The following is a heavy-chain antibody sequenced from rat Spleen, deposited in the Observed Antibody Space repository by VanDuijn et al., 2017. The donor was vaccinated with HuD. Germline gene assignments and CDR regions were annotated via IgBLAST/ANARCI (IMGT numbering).Heavy chain of an antibody. CDR3: ARSTH. J-gene: IGHJ2*01. CDR1: GFSLTSYT. CDR2: ISSGGST. Sequence: QVQLKESGPGLVQPSQTLSLTCTVSGFSLTSYTVSWVRQPPGKGLEWIAAISSGGSTYYNSALKSRLSISRDTSKSQVFLKMNSLQTEDTAMYFCARSTHWGQGVMVTVSS. V-gene: IGHV2-6*01.